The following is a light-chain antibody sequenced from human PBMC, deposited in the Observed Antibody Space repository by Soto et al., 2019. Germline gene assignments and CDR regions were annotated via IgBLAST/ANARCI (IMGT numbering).Light chain of an antibody. CDR1: TGAVTSRHY. CDR3: LLSYDGARFVL. J-gene: IGLJ7*01. Sequence: QAVVTQEPSLTVAPGGTVTRTCDSSTGAVTSRHYPYWLQQKPGQAPRTLIYDTDIKHSWTPARFSGSLLGDKAALTLSGAQPEDEDDYYCLLSYDGARFVLFGGGTQLTVL. CDR2: DTD. V-gene: IGLV7-46*01.